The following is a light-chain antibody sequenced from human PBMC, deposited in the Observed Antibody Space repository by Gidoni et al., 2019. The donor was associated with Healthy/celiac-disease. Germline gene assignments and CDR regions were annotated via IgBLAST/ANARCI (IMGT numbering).Light chain of an antibody. CDR3: QQSYSTPPT. J-gene: IGKJ5*01. Sequence: DIQRTQSPSSLSASVGDRVTINCRASQSISSYLNWYQQKPGKAPKLLIYAASSLQSGVPSRFSGSGAGTDFTLTISSLQPEDFATYYWQQSYSTPPTFGQGTRLEIK. CDR2: AAS. CDR1: QSISSY. V-gene: IGKV1-39*01.